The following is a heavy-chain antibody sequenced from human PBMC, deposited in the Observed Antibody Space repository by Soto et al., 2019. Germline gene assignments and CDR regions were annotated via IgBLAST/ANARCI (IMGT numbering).Heavy chain of an antibody. CDR2: IIPSFGTA. CDR3: ARVQIIKYCSSTSCYCGFDY. D-gene: IGHD2-2*01. CDR1: GYTFSRYP. J-gene: IGHJ4*02. V-gene: IGHV1-69*06. Sequence: SVKVSCKASGYTFSRYPISWVRQAPGQGLEWMGGIIPSFGTANYAQKFQGRVTITADKSTSTAYMELSSLGSEDTAVYHCARVQIIKYCSSTSCYCGFDYWGQGTLVTVSS.